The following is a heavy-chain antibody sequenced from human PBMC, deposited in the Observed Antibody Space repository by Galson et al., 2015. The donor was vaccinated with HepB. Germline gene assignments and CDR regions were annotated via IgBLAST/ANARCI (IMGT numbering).Heavy chain of an antibody. CDR2: INAGNGNT. CDR3: ARDSVVAWFGELLFDY. Sequence: SVKVSCKASGYTFTSYAMHWVRQAPGQRLEWMGWINAGNGNTKYSQKFQGRVTITRDTSASTAYMELSSLRSEDTAVYYCARDSVVAWFGELLFDYWGQGTLVTVSS. J-gene: IGHJ4*02. D-gene: IGHD3-10*01. V-gene: IGHV1-3*01. CDR1: GYTFTSYA.